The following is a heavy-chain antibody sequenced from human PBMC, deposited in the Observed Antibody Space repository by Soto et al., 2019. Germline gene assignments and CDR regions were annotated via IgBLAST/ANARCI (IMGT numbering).Heavy chain of an antibody. V-gene: IGHV3-48*02. Sequence: GGSLRLSCAASGFTFRNYNMNWVRQAPGKGLEWVSYISISSTSIYYADSVEGRFTISRDNAKNSLSLQMSSLRDEDTAVYYCARDERSGPGGYFFDYWGQGTLVTVSS. CDR2: ISISSTSI. D-gene: IGHD3-10*01. CDR1: GFTFRNYN. CDR3: ARDERSGPGGYFFDY. J-gene: IGHJ4*02.